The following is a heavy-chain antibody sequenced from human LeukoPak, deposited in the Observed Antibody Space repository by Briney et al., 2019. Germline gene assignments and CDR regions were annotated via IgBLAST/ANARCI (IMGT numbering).Heavy chain of an antibody. V-gene: IGHV3-23*01. CDR1: GFTFSSYA. D-gene: IGHD2-8*01. CDR3: ATYPRGMVYASDFDY. Sequence: GGSLRLSCAASGFTFSSYAISWVRQAPGKGLEWVSAISGSGGSTYYADSVKGRFTISRDNSKNTLYLQMNSLRAEDTAVYYCATYPRGMVYASDFDYWGQGTLVTVSS. CDR2: ISGSGGST. J-gene: IGHJ4*02.